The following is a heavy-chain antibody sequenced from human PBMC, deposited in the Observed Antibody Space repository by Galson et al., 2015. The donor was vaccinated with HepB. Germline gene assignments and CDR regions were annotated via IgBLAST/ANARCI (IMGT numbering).Heavy chain of an antibody. CDR1: GFTFSTYN. D-gene: IGHD6-13*01. Sequence: SLRLSCAASGFTFSTYNMNWVRQAPGKGLEWVSSISSGSGYIYYADSVKGRFTISRDNAKNSLYLQMNSLRAEDTAVYYCARDVGIAAAWGQGTLVTVSS. CDR3: ARDVGIAAA. CDR2: ISSGSGYI. V-gene: IGHV3-21*01. J-gene: IGHJ4*02.